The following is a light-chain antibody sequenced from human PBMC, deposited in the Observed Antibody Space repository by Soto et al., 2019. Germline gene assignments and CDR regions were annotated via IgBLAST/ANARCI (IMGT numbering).Light chain of an antibody. J-gene: IGKJ4*01. V-gene: IGKV3-11*01. CDR1: QNVANY. Sequence: EIVLAQSPATLSLSPGERATLSCRASQNVANYLDWYQQKPGQAPRLLIYESSNRATGIAARFSGSGPGTDFTLTISSLEPEDFAVYYCQQYNNWPLTFGGGTKVDIK. CDR2: ESS. CDR3: QQYNNWPLT.